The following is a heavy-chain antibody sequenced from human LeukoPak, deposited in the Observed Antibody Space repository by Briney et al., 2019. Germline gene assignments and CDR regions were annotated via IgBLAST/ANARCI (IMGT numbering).Heavy chain of an antibody. CDR3: ARDFLAVVVPAAMGAGWFDP. J-gene: IGHJ5*02. D-gene: IGHD2-2*01. CDR1: GGSISSYY. V-gene: IGHV4-4*07. CDR2: IYTSGST. Sequence: PSETLSLTCTVSGGSISSYYWSWIRQPPGKGLEWIGRIYTSGSTNYNPSLKSRVTMSVDTSKNQFSLKLSSVTAADTAVYYCARDFLAVVVPAAMGAGWFDPWGQGTLVTVSS.